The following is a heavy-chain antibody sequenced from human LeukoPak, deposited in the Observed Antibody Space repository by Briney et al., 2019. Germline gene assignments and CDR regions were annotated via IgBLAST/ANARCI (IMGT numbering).Heavy chain of an antibody. CDR1: RGSISGYF. V-gene: IGHV4-59*08. CDR2: IYYSGST. D-gene: IGHD2-15*01. CDR3: ARHRGRIRARDI. J-gene: IGHJ3*02. Sequence: ASETLSLTCTVSRGSISGYFWSWIRQPPGKGLEWIGYIYYSGSTSYNPSLQSRVTISVDTSKNQFSLKLTSVTAADTAVYYCARHRGRIRARDILGQGTMVTVSS.